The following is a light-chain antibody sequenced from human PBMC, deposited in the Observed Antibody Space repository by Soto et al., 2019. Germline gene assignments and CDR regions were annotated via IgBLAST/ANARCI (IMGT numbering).Light chain of an antibody. Sequence: DMVMTQSPLSLPVTPGEPASISCRSSQSLLHSNGYNYLDWYLQKPGQSPQLLIYLGSNRASGVPDRFSGSGSGTDFTLKISRVEAADVGVYYCMQALQTPYPVGQGTKV. CDR1: QSLLHSNGYNY. CDR2: LGS. CDR3: MQALQTPYP. J-gene: IGKJ2*01. V-gene: IGKV2-28*01.